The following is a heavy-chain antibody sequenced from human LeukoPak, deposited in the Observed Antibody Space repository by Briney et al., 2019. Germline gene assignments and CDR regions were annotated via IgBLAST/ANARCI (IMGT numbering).Heavy chain of an antibody. Sequence: PSETLSLTCAVYGGSFSGYYWSWIRQPPGKGLEWIGEINHSGSTNYNPSLKSRVTISVDTSKNQFSLKLSSVTAADTAVYYCARLLDDYGDHIPLDYWGQGTLVTVSS. CDR2: INHSGST. J-gene: IGHJ4*02. D-gene: IGHD4-17*01. V-gene: IGHV4-34*01. CDR1: GGSFSGYY. CDR3: ARLLDDYGDHIPLDY.